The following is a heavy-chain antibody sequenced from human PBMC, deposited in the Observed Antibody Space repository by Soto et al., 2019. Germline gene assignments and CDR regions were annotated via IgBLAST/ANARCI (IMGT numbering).Heavy chain of an antibody. CDR3: ARDAFYYGSGSYENDY. V-gene: IGHV3-33*01. CDR1: GFTFSSYG. CDR2: IWYDGSNK. J-gene: IGHJ4*02. D-gene: IGHD3-10*01. Sequence: QVQLVESGGGVVQPGRSLRLSCAASGFTFSSYGMHWVRQAPGKGLEWVAVIWYDGSNKYYADSAKGRFTISRDNSKNTLYLQMNSLRAEDTAVYYCARDAFYYGSGSYENDYWGQGTLVTVSS.